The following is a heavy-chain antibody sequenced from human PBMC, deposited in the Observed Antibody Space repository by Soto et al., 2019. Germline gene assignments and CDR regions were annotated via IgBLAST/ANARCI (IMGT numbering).Heavy chain of an antibody. J-gene: IGHJ6*03. CDR1: GGSISRGGYY. CDR2: IYYSGGT. CDR3: ARKDMGYADYMHV. V-gene: IGHV4-31*03. D-gene: IGHD5-12*01. Sequence: QVQLQESGPGLVKPSQTLSLTCTVSGGSISRGGYYWSWIRQHPGKGLEWIGYIYYSGGTYYNPSLKSRVTRSVDTSENQFSLRLSSVTAADTAVYYCARKDMGYADYMHVWGKGTTVPVSS.